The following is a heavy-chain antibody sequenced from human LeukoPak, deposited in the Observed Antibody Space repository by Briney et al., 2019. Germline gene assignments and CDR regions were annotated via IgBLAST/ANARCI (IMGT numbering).Heavy chain of an antibody. D-gene: IGHD3-22*01. J-gene: IGHJ3*02. V-gene: IGHV3-7*01. CDR3: ARDPPQRLYYYDSSGSDDAFDI. Sequence: GGSLRLSCAASGFTFSSYWMSWVRQAPGKGLEWVANIKQDGSEKYYVDSVKGRFTISRDNAKNSLYLQMNSLRAEDTAVHYCARDPPQRLYYYDSSGSDDAFDIWGQGTKVTVSS. CDR2: IKQDGSEK. CDR1: GFTFSSYW.